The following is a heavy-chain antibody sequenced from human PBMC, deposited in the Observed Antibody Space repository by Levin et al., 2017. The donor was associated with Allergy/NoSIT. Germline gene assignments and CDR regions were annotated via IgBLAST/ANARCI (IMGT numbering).Heavy chain of an antibody. Sequence: SVKVSCKASGGTFSSYAISWVRQAPGQGLEWMGGIIPIFGTANYAQKFQGRVTITADESTSTAYMELSSLRSEDTAVYYCARGYGCSGGSCYPDAFDIWGQGTMVTVSS. CDR1: GGTFSSYA. CDR2: IIPIFGTA. J-gene: IGHJ3*02. CDR3: ARGYGCSGGSCYPDAFDI. V-gene: IGHV1-69*13. D-gene: IGHD2-15*01.